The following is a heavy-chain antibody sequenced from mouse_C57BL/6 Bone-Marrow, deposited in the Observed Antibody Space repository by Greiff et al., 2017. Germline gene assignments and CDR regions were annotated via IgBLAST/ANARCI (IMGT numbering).Heavy chain of an antibody. V-gene: IGHV2-2*01. CDR3: ARNRRLRAWFAY. CDR2: IWSGGRT. CDR1: GFSLTSYG. Sequence: QVTLKESGPGLVQPSQSLSITCTVSGFSLTSYGVHWVRQSPGKGLEWLGVIWSGGRTDYNAAFISRLSISKDNPKSQVFFQMNSLLADDTAIYYGARNRRLRAWFAYWGQGTLVTVSA. D-gene: IGHD1-1*01. J-gene: IGHJ3*01.